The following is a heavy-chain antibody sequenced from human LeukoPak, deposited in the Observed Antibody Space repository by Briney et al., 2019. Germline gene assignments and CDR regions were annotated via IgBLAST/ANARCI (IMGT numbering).Heavy chain of an antibody. CDR1: GFTFSSYG. D-gene: IGHD2-2*01. J-gene: IGHJ4*02. V-gene: IGHV3-21*01. Sequence: PGGSLRLSCAASGFTFSSYGMNWVRQAPGKGLEWVSSISSSSSYIYYADSVKGRFTISRDNAKNSLYLQMNSLRAEDTAVYYCATEYCSSTSCYFGVGYFDYWGQGTQVTVSS. CDR3: ATEYCSSTSCYFGVGYFDY. CDR2: ISSSSSYI.